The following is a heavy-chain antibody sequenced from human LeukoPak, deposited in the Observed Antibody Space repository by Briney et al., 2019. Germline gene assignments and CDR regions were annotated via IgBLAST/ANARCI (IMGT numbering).Heavy chain of an antibody. Sequence: GGSLRLSCAASAFAFIDSYMSWIRQAPGKGLEWISYIGPDSQTKYYAGSVKGRFTISRDNARNSLYLQMNSLRAEDTAVYYCARDIGFTVVRGTMLYYYAMDVWGQGTTVTISS. V-gene: IGHV3-11*01. CDR3: ARDIGFTVVRGTMLYYYAMDV. D-gene: IGHD3-10*01. J-gene: IGHJ6*02. CDR1: AFAFIDSY. CDR2: IGPDSQTK.